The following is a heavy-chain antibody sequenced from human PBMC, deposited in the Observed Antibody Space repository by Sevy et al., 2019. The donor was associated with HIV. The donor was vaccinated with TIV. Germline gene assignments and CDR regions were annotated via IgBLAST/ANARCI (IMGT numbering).Heavy chain of an antibody. J-gene: IGHJ6*02. CDR3: TRALIVVAGFFRYYHGMDV. CDR2: SRNKANSYTT. D-gene: IGHD6-19*01. Sequence: GGSLRLSCAASGFTFSDHYMDWVRQAPGKGLEWIGRSRNKANSYTTEYAGSVKGRFTISRDETKNSLYLQMNSLKSEDTAIYYCTRALIVVAGFFRYYHGMDVWGQGTTVTVSS. V-gene: IGHV3-72*01. CDR1: GFTFSDHY.